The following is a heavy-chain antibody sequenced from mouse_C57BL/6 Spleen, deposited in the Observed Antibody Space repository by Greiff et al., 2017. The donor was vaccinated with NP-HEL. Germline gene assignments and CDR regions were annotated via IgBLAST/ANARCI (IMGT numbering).Heavy chain of an antibody. CDR1: GFTFSSYG. V-gene: IGHV5-6*02. J-gene: IGHJ2*01. CDR3: ARRQIYDGYYTFDY. CDR2: ISSGGSYT. Sequence: EVMLVESGGDLVKPGGSLKLSCAASGFTFSSYGMSWVRQTPDKRLEWVATISSGGSYTYYPDSVKGRFTISRDNAKNTLYLQMSSLKSEDTAMYYCARRQIYDGYYTFDYWGQGTTLTVSS. D-gene: IGHD2-3*01.